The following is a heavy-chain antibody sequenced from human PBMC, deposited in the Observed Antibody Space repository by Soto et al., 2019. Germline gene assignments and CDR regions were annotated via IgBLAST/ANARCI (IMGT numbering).Heavy chain of an antibody. CDR1: GFTFRDYY. D-gene: IGHD3-16*01. CDR2: ISETGTTM. Sequence: QVQLVESGGGLVKPGGSLRLSCAASGFTFRDYYMTWIRQAPGKGLEWVAYISETGTTMYYAESVKGRFTVSRDNAKNSLYLQMDSLRAEDTAVYFWARDPGGRPQYWGQGTLVSVSS. CDR3: ARDPGGRPQY. V-gene: IGHV3-11*01. J-gene: IGHJ1*01.